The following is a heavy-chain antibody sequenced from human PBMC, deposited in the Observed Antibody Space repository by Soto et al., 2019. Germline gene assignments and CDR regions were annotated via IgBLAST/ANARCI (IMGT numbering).Heavy chain of an antibody. CDR3: ARIFYYDDTAYYHYFDS. CDR1: GFSVATGTYY. V-gene: IGHV4-61*01. CDR2: IYYSGTT. D-gene: IGHD3-22*01. Sequence: PSETLSLTCTVSGFSVATGTYYWSWIRQPPGKRLEWIGKIYYSGTTLYTPSLKNRVTISIDPSRNQFSLKLSSVTAADTAVYFCARIFYYDDTAYYHYFDSWGQGAQATVSS. J-gene: IGHJ4*02.